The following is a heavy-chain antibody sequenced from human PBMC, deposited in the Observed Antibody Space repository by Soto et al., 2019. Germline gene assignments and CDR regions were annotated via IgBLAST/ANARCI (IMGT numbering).Heavy chain of an antibody. CDR3: ARASLGYCSSTSCYDAFDI. V-gene: IGHV3-30-3*01. CDR2: ISYDGSNK. D-gene: IGHD2-2*01. J-gene: IGHJ3*02. Sequence: GGSLRLSCAASGFTFSSYAMHWVRQAPGKGLEWVAVISYDGSNKYYADSVKGRFTISRDNSKNTLYLQMNSLRAEDTAVYYCARASLGYCSSTSCYDAFDIWGQGTMVTVS. CDR1: GFTFSSYA.